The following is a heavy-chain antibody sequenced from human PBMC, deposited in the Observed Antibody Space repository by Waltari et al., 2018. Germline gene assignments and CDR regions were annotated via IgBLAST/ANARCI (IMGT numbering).Heavy chain of an antibody. V-gene: IGHV3-11*06. J-gene: IGHJ3*02. CDR3: ARAHTYTAGNAFDI. CDR1: GFTFSDYY. D-gene: IGHD6-13*01. Sequence: QVQLVESGGGLVKPGGSLRLSCAASGFTFSDYYLSWIRQAPGKGLEWVSYISSSSSYTNYADSVKGRFTISRDNAKNSLYLKMNSLRAEDTAVYYCARAHTYTAGNAFDIWGQGTMVTVSS. CDR2: ISSSSSYT.